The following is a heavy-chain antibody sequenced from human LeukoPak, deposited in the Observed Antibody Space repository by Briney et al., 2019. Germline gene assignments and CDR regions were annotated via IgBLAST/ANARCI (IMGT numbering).Heavy chain of an antibody. D-gene: IGHD2-15*01. CDR2: TSFDGSHK. Sequence: GGSLRLSCAGSGFIFSAYAFHWVRQAPGKGLEWVAVTSFDGSHKYYADSVRGRFTISRDNSENTLYLQMNSLGGEDTALYYCARDGEAVVVVAKNAFDIWGQGTMVTVSS. V-gene: IGHV3-30*04. J-gene: IGHJ3*02. CDR1: GFIFSAYA. CDR3: ARDGEAVVVVAKNAFDI.